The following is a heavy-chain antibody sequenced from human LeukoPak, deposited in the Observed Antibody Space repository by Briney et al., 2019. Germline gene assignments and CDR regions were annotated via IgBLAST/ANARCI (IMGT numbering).Heavy chain of an antibody. CDR3: ARHVFSYGEPFDY. D-gene: IGHD3-16*01. J-gene: IGHJ4*02. Sequence: SETLSLTCTVSGGSIRNYYWSWIRQPPGKGLEWLGYINYSGRTNYSPSLKSRVTISVDTSMTQFSLRLSSVTATDTAIYYCARHVFSYGEPFDYWGQGVLITVSS. CDR1: GGSIRNYY. CDR2: INYSGRT. V-gene: IGHV4-59*08.